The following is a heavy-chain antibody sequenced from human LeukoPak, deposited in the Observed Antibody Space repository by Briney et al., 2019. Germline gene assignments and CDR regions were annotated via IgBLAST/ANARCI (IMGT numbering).Heavy chain of an antibody. CDR1: AGSISSNY. J-gene: IGHJ4*02. Sequence: SETPSLTCTVSAGSISSNYWTWIRQPPGKGLEWIGNIHFSGSTNYNPSLKSRVIISLDTSKNQFSLKLSSVTAADTAVYYCARALFGRFDYWGQGTLVTVSS. D-gene: IGHD3-10*01. CDR2: IHFSGST. CDR3: ARALFGRFDY. V-gene: IGHV4-59*01.